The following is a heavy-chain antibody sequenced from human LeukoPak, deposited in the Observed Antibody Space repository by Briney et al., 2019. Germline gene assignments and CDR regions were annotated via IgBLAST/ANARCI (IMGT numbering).Heavy chain of an antibody. Sequence: SETLSLTRTVSGGSISSYYWSWIRQPPGKGLEWIGYIYTSGSTNYNPSLKSRVTISVDTSQNQFSLKLSSVTAADTPRSYWASLSIAPYSGSYFDYWGQGTLVTVSS. CDR1: GGSISSYY. J-gene: IGHJ4*02. CDR3: ASLSIAPYSGSYFDY. CDR2: IYTSGST. V-gene: IGHV4-4*09. D-gene: IGHD1-26*01.